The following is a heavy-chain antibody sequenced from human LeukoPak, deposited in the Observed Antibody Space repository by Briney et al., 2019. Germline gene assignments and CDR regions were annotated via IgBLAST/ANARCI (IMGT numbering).Heavy chain of an antibody. D-gene: IGHD2-15*01. Sequence: GGSLRLSCSASGFIFSNFVMHWVRQAPGKGLEWVSSISSSSSYIYYADSVQGRFTISRDNAKNSLYLQMNSLRAEDTAVYYCARAGSGRAPFGYWGQGTLVTVSS. CDR3: ARAGSGRAPFGY. CDR1: GFIFSNFV. V-gene: IGHV3-21*01. J-gene: IGHJ4*02. CDR2: ISSSSSYI.